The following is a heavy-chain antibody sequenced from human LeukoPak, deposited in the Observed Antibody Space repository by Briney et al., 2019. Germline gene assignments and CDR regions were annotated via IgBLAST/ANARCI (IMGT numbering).Heavy chain of an antibody. CDR1: GFTFSDYY. J-gene: IGHJ4*02. Sequence: GGSLRLSCAASGFTFSDYYMSWIRQAPGKGLEWVSYISSSGSTIYYADSEKGRFTISRDNAKNSLYLQMNSLRAEDTAVYYCARRLVVLMVYANPPPPNFFDYWGQGTLVTVSS. D-gene: IGHD2-8*01. CDR3: ARRLVVLMVYANPPPPNFFDY. CDR2: ISSSGSTI. V-gene: IGHV3-11*01.